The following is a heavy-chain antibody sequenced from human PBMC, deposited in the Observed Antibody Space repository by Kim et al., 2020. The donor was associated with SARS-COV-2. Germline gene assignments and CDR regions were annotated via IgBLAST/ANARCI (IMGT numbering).Heavy chain of an antibody. J-gene: IGHJ4*02. D-gene: IGHD6-6*01. V-gene: IGHV4-39*01. CDR3: ARIGNIAARPPEHLFDY. CDR2: IYYSGST. Sequence: SETLSLTCTVSGGSISSSSYYWGWIRQPPGKGLEWIGSIYYSGSTYYNPSLKSRVTISVDTSKNQFSLKLSSVTAADTAVYYCARIGNIAARPPEHLFDYWGQGTLVTVSS. CDR1: GGSISSSSYY.